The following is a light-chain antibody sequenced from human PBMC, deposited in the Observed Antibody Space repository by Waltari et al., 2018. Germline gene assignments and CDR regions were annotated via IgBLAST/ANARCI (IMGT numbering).Light chain of an antibody. CDR3: QSYDSSLRGSV. CDR1: NSNIGAGYD. CDR2: TNT. J-gene: IGLJ3*02. V-gene: IGLV1-40*01. Sequence: QSVLTQPPSVSGAPGQRVTISCTGSNSNIGAGYDVYWYQHLPGTAPNLLIYTNTNRPSGVPDRFSGSKSDTSASLAITGLRAEDEADYYCQSYDSSLRGSVFGGGTKLTVL.